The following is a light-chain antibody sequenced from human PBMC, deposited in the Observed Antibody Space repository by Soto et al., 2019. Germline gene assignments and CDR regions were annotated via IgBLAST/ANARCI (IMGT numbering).Light chain of an antibody. CDR3: QSYDSSLSGGV. Sequence: QSVLTQPPSVSGAPGQRVTISCTGTNSNIGAGYDVHWYQHLPGRAPRLLIYGNNNRPSGVPDRFSGSKSGTSASLATTGLQTEDEADYYCQSYDSSLSGGVFGTGTKLTVL. CDR2: GNN. J-gene: IGLJ1*01. CDR1: NSNIGAGYD. V-gene: IGLV1-40*01.